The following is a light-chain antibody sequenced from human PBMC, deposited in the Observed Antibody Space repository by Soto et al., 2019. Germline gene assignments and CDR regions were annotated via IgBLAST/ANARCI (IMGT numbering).Light chain of an antibody. V-gene: IGKV3-15*01. CDR3: QQYNEWPLT. Sequence: EIVMTQSPVTLSVSPGERATLSCRASQSISDNLAWYQQKPGQPPSRLIYDTSTRATGIPTRFSGSASGTEFTLTITNLQSEDLAVYYCQQYNEWPLTFGGGTKVEI. CDR1: QSISDN. J-gene: IGKJ4*01. CDR2: DTS.